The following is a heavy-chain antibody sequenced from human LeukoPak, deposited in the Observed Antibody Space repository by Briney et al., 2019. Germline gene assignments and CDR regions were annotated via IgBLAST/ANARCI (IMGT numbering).Heavy chain of an antibody. V-gene: IGHV4-59*12. J-gene: IGHJ5*02. D-gene: IGHD1-1*01. CDR3: ARGLATRYRGEFDP. CDR1: RGSMINYY. CDR2: ISYTGTT. Sequence: TSETLSLTCTVSRGSMINYYWTWIRQPPGKGLEWIGYISYTGTTNYNPSLKNRVTISVDTSKNQFSLKLSSVTAADTAVYYCARGLATRYRGEFDPWGQGTLVTVSS.